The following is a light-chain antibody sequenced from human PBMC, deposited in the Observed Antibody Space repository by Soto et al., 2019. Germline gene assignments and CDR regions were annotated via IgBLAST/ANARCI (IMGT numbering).Light chain of an antibody. CDR3: QAYDLSVRNYV. Sequence: QSVLTQPPSVSRVPGQRVSISCPGSTSNIGAPYDVRSYEHLPVTAPKLLIDGDNDRPSGVPDRFSVSKSGTSASLAIIRLHAEDEGAYYCQAYDLSVRNYVFGGGTKVTVL. J-gene: IGLJ1*01. CDR2: GDN. CDR1: TSNIGAPYD. V-gene: IGLV1-40*01.